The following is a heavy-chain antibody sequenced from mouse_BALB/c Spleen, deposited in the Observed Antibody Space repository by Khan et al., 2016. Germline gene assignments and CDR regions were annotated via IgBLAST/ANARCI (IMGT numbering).Heavy chain of an antibody. CDR3: ARSDYGDKDAMDY. V-gene: IGHV3-2*02. J-gene: IGHJ4*01. CDR1: GYSITSDYA. CDR2: ISYSGST. Sequence: EVQLVETGPGLVKPSQSLSLTCTVTGYSITSDYAWNWIRQFPGNSLEWMGYISYSGSTSYNPSLKSRISITRDTSTNQVFMQLNSVTSEDTATYYCARSDYGDKDAMDYWGQGTSVTVSS. D-gene: IGHD1-1*01.